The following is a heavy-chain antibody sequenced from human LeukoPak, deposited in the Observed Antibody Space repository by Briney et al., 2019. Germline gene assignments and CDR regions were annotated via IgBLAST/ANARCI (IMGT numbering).Heavy chain of an antibody. CDR2: IYYTGST. CDR1: GFSLSTSGMC. D-gene: IGHD1-14*01. Sequence: SGPTLVHPTQTLTLTCTFSGFSLSTSGMCVSWIRQPPGKGLEWIGYIYYTGSTNYNPSLKSRVTISVDTSKNQFPLKLSSVTAADTAVYYCARNQRVTLPPVDWGQGTLVTVSS. CDR3: ARNQRVTLPPVD. J-gene: IGHJ4*02. V-gene: IGHV4-61*08.